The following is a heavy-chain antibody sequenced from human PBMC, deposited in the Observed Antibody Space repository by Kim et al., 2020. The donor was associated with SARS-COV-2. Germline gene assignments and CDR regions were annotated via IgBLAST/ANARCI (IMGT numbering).Heavy chain of an antibody. J-gene: IGHJ5*02. CDR1: GDSVSSNSAA. CDR3: ARETTYYDILTGLDNWFDP. D-gene: IGHD3-9*01. V-gene: IGHV6-1*01. CDR2: TYYRSKWYN. Sequence: SQTLSLTCAISGDSVSSNSAAWNWIRQSPSRGLEWLGRTYYRSKWYNDYAVSVKSRITINPDTSKNQFSLQLNSVTPEDTAVYYCARETTYYDILTGLDNWFDPWGQGTLVTVSS.